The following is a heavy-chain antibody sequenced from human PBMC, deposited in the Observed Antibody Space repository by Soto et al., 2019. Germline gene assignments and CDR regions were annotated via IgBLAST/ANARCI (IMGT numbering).Heavy chain of an antibody. J-gene: IGHJ6*02. CDR2: IIPIFGTA. CDR3: ARSFYSTRYYYYGMDV. CDR1: GGTFSSYA. D-gene: IGHD2-2*01. Sequence: SVKVSCKASGGTFSSYAISWVRQAPGQGLEWMGGIIPIFGTANYAQKFQGRVTITADKSTSTAYMELSSLRSEDTAVYYCARSFYSTRYYYYGMDVWGQGTTVTVSS. V-gene: IGHV1-69*06.